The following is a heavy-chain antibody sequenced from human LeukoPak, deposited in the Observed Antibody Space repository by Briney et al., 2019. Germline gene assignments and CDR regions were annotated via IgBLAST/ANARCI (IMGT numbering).Heavy chain of an antibody. CDR3: AKVQDYYDSSGYYSY. CDR2: ISGSGGST. Sequence: GGSLRLSCAASGFTFSSYAMSWVRQAPGKGLEWVSAISGSGGSTYYADSVKGRFTISRDNSKNTLYLQVNSLRAEDTAVYYCAKVQDYYDSSGYYSYWGQGTLVTVSS. D-gene: IGHD3-22*01. J-gene: IGHJ4*02. CDR1: GFTFSSYA. V-gene: IGHV3-23*01.